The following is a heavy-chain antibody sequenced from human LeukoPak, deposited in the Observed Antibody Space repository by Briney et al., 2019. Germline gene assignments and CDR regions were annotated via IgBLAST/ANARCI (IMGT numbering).Heavy chain of an antibody. CDR1: GFTFSSYG. V-gene: IGHV3-33*01. CDR3: ARTQPSIAARHSYYYYGMDV. J-gene: IGHJ6*02. Sequence: PGGSLRLSCAASGFTFSSYGMHWVRQAPGKGLEWVAVIWYDGSNKYYADSVKGRFTISRDNSKNTLYLQMNSLRAEDTAVYYCARTQPSIAARHSYYYYGMDVWAKGPRSPSP. D-gene: IGHD6-6*01. CDR2: IWYDGSNK.